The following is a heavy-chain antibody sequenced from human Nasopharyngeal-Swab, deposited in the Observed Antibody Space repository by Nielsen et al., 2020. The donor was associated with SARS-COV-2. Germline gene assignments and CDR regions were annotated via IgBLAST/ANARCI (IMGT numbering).Heavy chain of an antibody. CDR2: IYTSGST. Sequence: LRLSCTVSGGSISSGSYYWRWIRQPAGKGLEWIGRIYTSGSTNYNPSLKSRVTISVDTSKNQFSLKLSSVTAADTAVYYCARESGPGGWFDPWGQGTLVTVSS. J-gene: IGHJ5*02. V-gene: IGHV4-61*02. CDR3: ARESGPGGWFDP. CDR1: GGSISSGSYY.